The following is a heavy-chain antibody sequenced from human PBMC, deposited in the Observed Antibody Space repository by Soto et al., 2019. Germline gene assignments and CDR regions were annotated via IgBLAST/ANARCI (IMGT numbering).Heavy chain of an antibody. CDR3: ARDGSDYGSGSYYPKLDY. V-gene: IGHV1-69*08. Sequence: QVQLVQSGAEVKKPGSSVKVSCKASGGTFSSYTISWVRQAPGQGLEWMGRIIPILGIANYAQKFQGRVTITADKSTSTAYMELSSLRSEDTAGYYCARDGSDYGSGSYYPKLDYWGQGTLVTVSS. CDR2: IIPILGIA. D-gene: IGHD3-10*01. CDR1: GGTFSSYT. J-gene: IGHJ4*02.